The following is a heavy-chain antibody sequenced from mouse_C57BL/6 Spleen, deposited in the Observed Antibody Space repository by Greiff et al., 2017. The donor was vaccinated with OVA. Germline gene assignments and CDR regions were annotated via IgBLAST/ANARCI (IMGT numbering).Heavy chain of an antibody. V-gene: IGHV1-15*01. CDR3: TSGYYCNFFDY. J-gene: IGHJ2*01. CDR1: GYTFTDYE. CDR2: IDPETGGT. D-gene: IGHD2-1*01. Sequence: VQLQQSGAELVRPGASVTLSCKASGYTFTDYEMHWVKQTPVHGLEWIGAIDPETGGTAYNQKFKGKAILTADKSSSTADMELRSLTSEDSAVYYCTSGYYCNFFDYWGQGTTLTVSS.